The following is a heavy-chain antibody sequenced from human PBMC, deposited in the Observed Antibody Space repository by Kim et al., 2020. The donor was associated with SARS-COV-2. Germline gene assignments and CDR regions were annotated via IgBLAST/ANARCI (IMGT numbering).Heavy chain of an antibody. CDR3: AKAGYYDYLWWCYRYDY. J-gene: IGHJ6*01. CDR1: GFTFDDYA. Sequence: GGSLRLSCAASGFTFDDYAMHWVRQAPGKGLEWVSGISWNSGSIGYADSVKGRFTISRDNAKNSLYLQMTSLRAEDTALYYCAKAGYYDYLWWCYRYDY. D-gene: IGHD3-16*02. CDR2: ISWNSGSI. V-gene: IGHV3-9*01.